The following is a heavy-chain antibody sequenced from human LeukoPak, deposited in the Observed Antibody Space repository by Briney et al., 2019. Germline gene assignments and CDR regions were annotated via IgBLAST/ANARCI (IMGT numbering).Heavy chain of an antibody. Sequence: LSLTCTVSGGSISSYYWSWIRQPPGKGLEWVGRTRNKANSYSTEYAASVKGRFIISRDASKNSLYLQMNTLKTEDTAVYYCARSYYYGGSSYYIDYWGQGTLVTVSS. CDR2: TRNKANSYST. D-gene: IGHD3-22*01. CDR1: GGSISSYY. CDR3: ARSYYYGGSSYYIDY. V-gene: IGHV3-72*01. J-gene: IGHJ4*02.